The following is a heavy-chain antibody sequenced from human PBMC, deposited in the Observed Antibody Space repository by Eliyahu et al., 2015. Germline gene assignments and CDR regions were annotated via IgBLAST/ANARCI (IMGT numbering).Heavy chain of an antibody. CDR3: AKDTSGWLAQXYFDY. Sequence: EVQLLESGGGLVQPGGSLXLSCAASGFTFXXYAMRWVXQAPGKGLEWVSAISGSGGSTYYADSVKGRFTISRDNSKNTLXLQMNSLRAEDTAVYYCAKDTSGWLAQXYFDYWGQGTLVTVSS. CDR2: ISGSGGST. J-gene: IGHJ4*02. V-gene: IGHV3-23*01. CDR1: GFTFXXYA. D-gene: IGHD6-19*01.